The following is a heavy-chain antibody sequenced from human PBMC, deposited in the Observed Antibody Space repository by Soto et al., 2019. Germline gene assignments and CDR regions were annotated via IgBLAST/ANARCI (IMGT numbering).Heavy chain of an antibody. Sequence: ETLSLTCSVSGGSVSSGSYYWSWIRQPPGKGLEWIGYIYYTGATNYNPSLKSRVTISADTSKKHFSLELTSVTAEDTAFYYCARSDVALDYWGQGTLVTVS. CDR2: IYYTGAT. V-gene: IGHV4-61*03. D-gene: IGHD2-15*01. CDR1: GGSVSSGSYY. J-gene: IGHJ4*02. CDR3: ARSDVALDY.